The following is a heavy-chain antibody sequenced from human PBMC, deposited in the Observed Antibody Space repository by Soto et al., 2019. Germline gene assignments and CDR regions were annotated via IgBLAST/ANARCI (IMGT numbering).Heavy chain of an antibody. Sequence: GASVKVSCKASGYTFTGYYMHWVRQAPGQGLEWMGWINPNSGGTNYAQKFQGRVTMTRDTSISTAYMELSRLRSDDTAVYYCARSAVRGVNPNYYYYYGMDVWGQGTTVTVS. CDR2: INPNSGGT. D-gene: IGHD3-10*01. J-gene: IGHJ6*02. V-gene: IGHV1-2*02. CDR3: ARSAVRGVNPNYYYYYGMDV. CDR1: GYTFTGYY.